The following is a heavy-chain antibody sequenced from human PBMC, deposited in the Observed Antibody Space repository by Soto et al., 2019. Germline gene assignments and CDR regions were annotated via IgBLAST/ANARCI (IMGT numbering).Heavy chain of an antibody. D-gene: IGHD1-26*01. CDR1: GGTFSSYA. CDR3: ARDGFAPRYSGSLINGYYYGMDV. V-gene: IGHV1-69*12. Sequence: QVQLVQSGAEVKKPGSSVKVSCKASGGTFSSYAISWVRQAPGQGLEWMGGIIPIFGTANYAQKFQGRVTITADESTSTAYMELSSLRSEDTAVYYCARDGFAPRYSGSLINGYYYGMDVWGQGTTVTVSS. J-gene: IGHJ6*02. CDR2: IIPIFGTA.